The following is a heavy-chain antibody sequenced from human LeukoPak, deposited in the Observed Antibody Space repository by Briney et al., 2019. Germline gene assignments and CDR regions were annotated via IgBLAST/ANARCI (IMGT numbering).Heavy chain of an antibody. Sequence: GGSLRLSCAAAGFTVSSNYLRWVRPAPGKGRGGGSVIYSGGSTYYADSVKGRFTISRGNSKNTLYLQMNSLRAEDTAVYYCASGRRGASSGYYALGYWGQGTLVTVSS. CDR3: ASGRRGASSGYYALGY. V-gene: IGHV3-53*01. J-gene: IGHJ4*02. D-gene: IGHD3-22*01. CDR2: IYSGGST. CDR1: GFTVSSNY.